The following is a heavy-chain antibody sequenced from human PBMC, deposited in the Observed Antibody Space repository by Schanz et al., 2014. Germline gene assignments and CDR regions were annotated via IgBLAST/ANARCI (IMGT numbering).Heavy chain of an antibody. D-gene: IGHD1-1*01. V-gene: IGHV3-23*01. CDR3: AKIERNED. J-gene: IGHJ4*02. Sequence: EVQLLESGGGLVQPGGSLRLSCATSGFTLNNAWMSWVRQAPGKGLEWVSTIGTSGGTNYAESVKGRFTISRDNSKNTLYLQMNSLRAEDTAVYFCAKIERNEDWGQGTLVTVSS. CDR1: GFTLNNAW. CDR2: IGTSGGT.